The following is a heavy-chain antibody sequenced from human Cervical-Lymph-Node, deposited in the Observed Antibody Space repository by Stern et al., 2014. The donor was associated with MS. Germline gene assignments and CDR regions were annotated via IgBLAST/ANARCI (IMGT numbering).Heavy chain of an antibody. J-gene: IGHJ4*02. CDR2: INPSGDST. D-gene: IGHD3-9*01. Sequence: VQLVKSAAEVKKPWASVKISCKASGYTFTNYYMHWVRQAPGQGLEWKGIINPSGDSTSYAQKFEGRVTMTRDTSTSTVNMELSSLTSGDTAVYYCARLRGYNVLTGYLDYWGQGTLVTVSS. V-gene: IGHV1-46*01. CDR1: GYTFTNYY. CDR3: ARLRGYNVLTGYLDY.